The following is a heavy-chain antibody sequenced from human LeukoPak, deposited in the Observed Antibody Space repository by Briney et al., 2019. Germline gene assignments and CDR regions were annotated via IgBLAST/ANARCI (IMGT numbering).Heavy chain of an antibody. CDR3: ARENSNYAYYYYGMDV. Sequence: GGSLRLSCAASGFTFSSYGMHWVRQAPGKGLEWVAVIWYDGSNKYYADSVKGRFTISRDNSKNTLYLQMNSLRAEDTAVYYCARENSNYAYYYYGMDVWGQGTTVTVSS. CDR2: IWYDGSNK. D-gene: IGHD4-11*01. J-gene: IGHJ6*02. V-gene: IGHV3-33*01. CDR1: GFTFSSYG.